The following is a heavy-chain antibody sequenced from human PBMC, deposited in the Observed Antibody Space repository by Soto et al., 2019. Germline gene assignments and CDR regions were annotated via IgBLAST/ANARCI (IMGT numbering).Heavy chain of an antibody. V-gene: IGHV3-33*01. Sequence: GGSLRLSCAASGFTFSSYGMHWVRQAPGKGLEWVAVIWFDGSNKYYADSVKGRFTISRDNSKNTLYLQMNSLRAEDTAVYYCARVAYSSGWSEWFDPWGQGTLVTVSS. D-gene: IGHD6-19*01. CDR2: IWFDGSNK. CDR1: GFTFSSYG. J-gene: IGHJ5*02. CDR3: ARVAYSSGWSEWFDP.